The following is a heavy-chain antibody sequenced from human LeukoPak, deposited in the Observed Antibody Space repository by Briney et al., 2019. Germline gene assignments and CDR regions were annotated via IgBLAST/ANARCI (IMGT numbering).Heavy chain of an antibody. D-gene: IGHD2-15*01. V-gene: IGHV1-2*02. CDR3: ARVDCSGGSCYSGY. J-gene: IGHJ4*02. CDR1: GYTFTGYY. CDR2: INPNSGGT. Sequence: APVKVSCKASGYTFTGYYMHWVRQAPGQGLEWMGWINPNSGGTNYAQKFQGRVTMTRDTSISTAYMELSRLRSDDTAVYYCARVDCSGGSCYSGYWGQGTLVTVSS.